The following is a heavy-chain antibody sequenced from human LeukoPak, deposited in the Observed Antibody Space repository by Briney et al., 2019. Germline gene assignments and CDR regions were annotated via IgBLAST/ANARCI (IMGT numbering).Heavy chain of an antibody. CDR3: ATVGGFCPSSNCHAYFDY. Sequence: GGSLRLSCVASGLSLSNSAMTWVRQAPGKGLEWVSILTGDGTGTFYADSVKGRFSISRDISTNTLYLQMTSLGVDDTALYYCATVGGFCPSSNCHAYFDYWGQGSPVTVSS. V-gene: IGHV3-23*01. D-gene: IGHD2-2*01. J-gene: IGHJ4*02. CDR1: GLSLSNSA. CDR2: LTGDGTGT.